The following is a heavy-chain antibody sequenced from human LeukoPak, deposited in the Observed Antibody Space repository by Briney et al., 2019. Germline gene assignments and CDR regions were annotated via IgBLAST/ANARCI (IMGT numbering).Heavy chain of an antibody. J-gene: IGHJ4*02. CDR1: GFTFSSSA. CDR3: ARPSGG. CDR2: IKQDGSEK. V-gene: IGHV3-7*03. D-gene: IGHD3-10*01. Sequence: GGSLRLSCAASGFTFSSSAMSWVRQAPGKGLEWVANIKQDGSEKYYVDSVKGRFTISRDNAKNSLYLQMNSLRAEDTAVYYCARPSGGWGQGTLVTVSS.